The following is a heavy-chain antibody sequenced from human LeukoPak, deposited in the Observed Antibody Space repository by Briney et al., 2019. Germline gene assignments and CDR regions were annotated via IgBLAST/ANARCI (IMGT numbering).Heavy chain of an antibody. J-gene: IGHJ5*02. D-gene: IGHD3-3*01. CDR1: GGSISGGSYY. Sequence: PSQTLSLTCTVSGGSISGGSYYWSWIRQPAGKGLVWIGRIYTSGSTNYNPSLKSRVTISVDTSKNQFSLKLSSVTAADTAVYYCARVTWSGYWFDPWGQGTLVTVSS. V-gene: IGHV4-61*02. CDR3: ARVTWSGYWFDP. CDR2: IYTSGST.